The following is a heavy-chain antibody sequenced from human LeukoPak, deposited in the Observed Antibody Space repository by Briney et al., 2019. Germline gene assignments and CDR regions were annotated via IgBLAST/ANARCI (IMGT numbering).Heavy chain of an antibody. D-gene: IGHD5-24*01. J-gene: IGHJ6*02. CDR3: AREENGMDV. CDR2: IYYSGST. CDR1: GGSISSYY. V-gene: IGHV4-59*01. Sequence: PSETLSLTCTVSGGSISSYYWSWIRQPPGRGLEWIGYIYYSGSTNYNPSLKSRVTISVDTSKNQFSLKLSSVTAADTAVYYCAREENGMDVWGQGTTVTVSS.